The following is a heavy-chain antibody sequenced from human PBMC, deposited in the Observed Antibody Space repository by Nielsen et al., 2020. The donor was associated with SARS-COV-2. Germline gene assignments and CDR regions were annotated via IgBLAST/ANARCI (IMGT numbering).Heavy chain of an antibody. CDR3: ARVAEQQLTENWFDP. CDR2: ISSSGSTI. Sequence: GGSLRLSCAASGFTFSSYEMNWVRQAPGKGLEWVSYISSSGSTIYYADSVKGRFTISRDNAKNSLYLQMNSLRAEDTAVYYCARVAEQQLTENWFDPWGQGTLVTVSS. J-gene: IGHJ5*02. V-gene: IGHV3-48*03. CDR1: GFTFSSYE. D-gene: IGHD6-13*01.